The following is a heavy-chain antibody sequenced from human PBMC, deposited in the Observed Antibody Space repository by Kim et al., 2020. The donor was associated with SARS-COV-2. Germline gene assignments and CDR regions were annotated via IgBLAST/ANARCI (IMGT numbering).Heavy chain of an antibody. J-gene: IGHJ3*01. D-gene: IGHD1-1*01. CDR1: GGSLGDYY. V-gene: IGHV4-34*01. Sequence: SETLSLTCAVYGGSLGDYYWSWIRQAPGKGLEWIGEIDHRGSTTYNPSLKSRVTMSVDRSKRQFSLKLISVTAADTALYYCGSLHQLSALPGAFDVWGQGAMVTVSS. CDR3: GSLHQLSALPGAFDV. CDR2: IDHRGST.